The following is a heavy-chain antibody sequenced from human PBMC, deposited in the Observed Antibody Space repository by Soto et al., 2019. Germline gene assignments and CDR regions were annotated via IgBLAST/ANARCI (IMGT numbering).Heavy chain of an antibody. CDR2: ISYSGRT. D-gene: IGHD4-17*01. V-gene: IGHV4-39*01. CDR3: ARRRASDYGGNHHPYYFDR. Sequence: PSETLSLTCTVSGASIITDNYFWVWIRQSPRRGLELIGSISYSGRTYDNPSLQSRVTISIDASKNQFSPKLTSVTTADTAVYYCARRRASDYGGNHHPYYFDRWGQGALVTVSS. CDR1: GASIITDNYF. J-gene: IGHJ4*02.